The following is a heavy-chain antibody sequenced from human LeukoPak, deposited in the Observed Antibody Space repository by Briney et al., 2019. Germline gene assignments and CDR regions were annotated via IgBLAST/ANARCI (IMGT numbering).Heavy chain of an antibody. D-gene: IGHD3-9*01. V-gene: IGHV4-59*01. J-gene: IGHJ3*02. Sequence: SETLSLTCTVSGGSISSYYWSWVRQPPGKGLEWIGYIYYSGSINYNPSLKSRVTISIDTSKNQFSLQLSSVTAADTAVYYCARASDILTGYYAFDIWGQGTMGTVSS. CDR3: ARASDILTGYYAFDI. CDR2: IYYSGSI. CDR1: GGSISSYY.